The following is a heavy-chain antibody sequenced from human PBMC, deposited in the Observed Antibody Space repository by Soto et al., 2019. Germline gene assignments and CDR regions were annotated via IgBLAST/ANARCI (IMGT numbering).Heavy chain of an antibody. CDR2: ISSSSSYI. CDR1: GFTFSSYS. Sequence: GGSLRLSCAASGFTFSSYSMNWVRQAPGKGLEWVSSISSSSSYIYYADSVKGRFTISRDNAKNSLYLQMNSLRAEDTAVYYCARDRDYGDYELSDYYYGMDVWGQGTTVTVSS. CDR3: ARDRDYGDYELSDYYYGMDV. V-gene: IGHV3-21*01. J-gene: IGHJ6*02. D-gene: IGHD4-17*01.